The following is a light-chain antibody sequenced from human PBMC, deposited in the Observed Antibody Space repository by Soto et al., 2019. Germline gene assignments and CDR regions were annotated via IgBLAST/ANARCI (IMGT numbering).Light chain of an antibody. V-gene: IGKV1-39*01. J-gene: IGKJ2*01. Sequence: DIKMTQYPSSLSASVGDRVTITCRASQYISNYLNWYQQKSGTAPKLLIHTASTLQSGVPSRFSGRGSGPDFTLTISSVQPDDFAIYFCQQSYSTPPTFGQGTTLEIK. CDR3: QQSYSTPPT. CDR1: QYISNY. CDR2: TAS.